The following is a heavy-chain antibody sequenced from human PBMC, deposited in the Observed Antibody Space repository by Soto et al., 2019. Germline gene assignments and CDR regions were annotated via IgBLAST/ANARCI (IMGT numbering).Heavy chain of an antibody. Sequence: SETLSLTCTVSGGSISSYYWSWIRQPPGKGLEWIGYIYYSGSTNYNPSLKSRVTISVDTSKNQFSLKLSSVTAADTAVYHCARVYTGITTSNYYSHGMDVWGQGTTVTVSS. J-gene: IGHJ6*02. D-gene: IGHD1-7*01. V-gene: IGHV4-59*01. CDR2: IYYSGST. CDR1: GGSISSYY. CDR3: ARVYTGITTSNYYSHGMDV.